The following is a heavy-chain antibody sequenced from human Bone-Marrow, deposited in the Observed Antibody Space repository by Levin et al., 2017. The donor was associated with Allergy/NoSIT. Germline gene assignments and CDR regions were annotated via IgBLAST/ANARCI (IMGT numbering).Heavy chain of an antibody. V-gene: IGHV1-2*02. CDR2: INPNSGGT. CDR3: ARDPIVVVPAAINTADYYYGRDV. Sequence: ASVKVSCKASGYTFTGYYMHWVRQAPGQGLEWMGWINPNSGGTNYAQNVQGRVTMTRDTSISTAYMELSRLRSDDTAVYYCARDPIVVVPAAINTADYYYGRDVWGQGTMVTVSS. D-gene: IGHD2-2*02. J-gene: IGHJ6*02. CDR1: GYTFTGYY.